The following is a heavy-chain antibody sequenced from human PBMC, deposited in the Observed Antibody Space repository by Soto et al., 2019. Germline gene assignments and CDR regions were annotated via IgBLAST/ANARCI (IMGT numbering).Heavy chain of an antibody. CDR1: GGSFSSYH. D-gene: IGHD5-18*01. V-gene: IGHV4-34*01. CDR2: INHLTTT. CDR3: ARGYDTALAPIF. J-gene: IGHJ4*02. Sequence: SETLSLTCAVYGGSFSSYHWSWIRQTPGKGLEWIGEINHLTTTNYNPSLKSRVIIPLDTPKNQFSLKLSSVTAADTAVYYCARGYDTALAPIFWGQGILVTV.